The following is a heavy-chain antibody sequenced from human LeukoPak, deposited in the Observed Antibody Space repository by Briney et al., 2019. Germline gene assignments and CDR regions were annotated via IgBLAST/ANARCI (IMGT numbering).Heavy chain of an antibody. D-gene: IGHD1-14*01. CDR3: ARYRNEALFAFDI. CDR1: GASISNSS. CDR2: IYYSGST. Sequence: WETLSLTCTASGASISNSSWSWIRQPPGKGLEWIGYIYYSGSTNYNPSLMSRVTISVDTSKTQFSLKLISVTAADTAVYYCARYRNEALFAFDIWGQGTMVTVSS. V-gene: IGHV4-59*01. J-gene: IGHJ3*02.